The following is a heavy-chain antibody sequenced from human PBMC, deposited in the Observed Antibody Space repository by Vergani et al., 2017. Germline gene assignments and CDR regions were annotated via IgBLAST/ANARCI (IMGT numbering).Heavy chain of an antibody. J-gene: IGHJ3*01. Sequence: QVQLQESGPGLVKPSQTLSLTCTVSGASINNDFYYWHWIRQPAGKGLEWIGRIYVSGITDYNSSLQSRVSMSVDTSKNQFSLTLTSVTAADTAVYYCARDNKQLCPRAFDLLGQGTMVTVSS. CDR1: GASINNDFYY. CDR3: ARDNKQLCPRAFDL. V-gene: IGHV4-61*02. D-gene: IGHD1-1*01. CDR2: IYVSGIT.